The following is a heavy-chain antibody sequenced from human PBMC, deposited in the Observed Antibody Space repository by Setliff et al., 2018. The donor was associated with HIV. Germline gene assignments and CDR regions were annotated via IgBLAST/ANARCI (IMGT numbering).Heavy chain of an antibody. CDR2: INHSGST. D-gene: IGHD3-22*01. V-gene: IGHV4-34*01. Sequence: SETLSLTCTVSDASINSYYWSWIRQPPGKGLEWIGEINHSGSTNYNPSLKSRVTISVDTSKNQFSLKLSSVTAADTAVYYCARGGRTYYYDSSGYYRHYYYYMDVWGKGTTVTVSS. J-gene: IGHJ6*03. CDR1: DASINSYY. CDR3: ARGGRTYYYDSSGYYRHYYYYMDV.